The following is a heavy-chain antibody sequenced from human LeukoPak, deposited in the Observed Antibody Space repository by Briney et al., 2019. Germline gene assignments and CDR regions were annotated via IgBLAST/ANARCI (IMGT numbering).Heavy chain of an antibody. D-gene: IGHD6-19*01. CDR1: GFIVSSNY. V-gene: IGHV3-53*01. J-gene: IGHJ4*02. CDR3: AREGSVAGTGYFDY. Sequence: PGGSLRLSCAASGFIVSSNYMSWVRQAPGKGLEWVSVIYSGGSTYYAGSVKGRFTISRDNSKNTLFLQMNTLRAEDTAVYYCAREGSVAGTGYFDYWGQGSLVTVSS. CDR2: IYSGGST.